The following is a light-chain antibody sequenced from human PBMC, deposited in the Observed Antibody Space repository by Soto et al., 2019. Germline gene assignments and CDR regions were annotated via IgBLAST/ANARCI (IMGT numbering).Light chain of an antibody. Sequence: QSVLTQPPSVSGAPGQRVTISCTGSSSNIGAGYDVHWYQQLPGTAAKLLIYANINRPSGIPDRFSGSKSGASASLAITGLQAEDEADYHCAAWDDSLSRWVFGGGTKVTVL. V-gene: IGLV1-40*01. J-gene: IGLJ3*02. CDR2: ANI. CDR3: AAWDDSLSRWV. CDR1: SSNIGAGYD.